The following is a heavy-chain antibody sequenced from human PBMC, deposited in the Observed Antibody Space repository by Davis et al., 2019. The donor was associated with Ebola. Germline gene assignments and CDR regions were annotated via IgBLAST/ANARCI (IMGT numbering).Heavy chain of an antibody. CDR2: ITDSDDTT. Sequence: GGSLRLSCAASGFTFSNHGMTWVRQAPGKGLEWVSSITDSDDTTYYAESVKGRFAISRDSVKNTLYLQMNSLRAEDTAIYYCARCSGGSCYSPNDHWGQGTLVTVSS. CDR3: ARCSGGSCYSPNDH. D-gene: IGHD2-15*01. V-gene: IGHV3-23*01. CDR1: GFTFSNHG. J-gene: IGHJ4*02.